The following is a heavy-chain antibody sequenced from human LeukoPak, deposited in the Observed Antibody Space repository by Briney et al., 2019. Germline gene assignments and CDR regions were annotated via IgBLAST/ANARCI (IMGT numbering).Heavy chain of an antibody. CDR2: ISSSSYI. J-gene: IGHJ4*02. V-gene: IGHV3-21*01. CDR3: ARDGGNSGYFDY. CDR1: GFTFSSYS. Sequence: GGSLRLSCAASGFTFSSYSMNWVRQAPGKGLEWVSSISSSSYIYYADSVKGRFTISRDNAKNSLYLQMNSLRAEDTAVYYCARDGGNSGYFDYWGQGTLVTVSS. D-gene: IGHD4-23*01.